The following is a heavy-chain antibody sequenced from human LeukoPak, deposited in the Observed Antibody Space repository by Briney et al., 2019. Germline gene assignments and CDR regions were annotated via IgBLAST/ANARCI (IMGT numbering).Heavy chain of an antibody. CDR2: IYSSGST. CDR1: GGSISNYY. CDR3: ARGFRSSWYVDF. Sequence: SETLSLTCTVSGGSISNYYWSWIRQPPGKGLEWIGYIYSSGSTNYNPSLKSRATISVDTSKNQFSLKLSSVTAADTAVYYCARGFRSSWYVDFWGQGTLVTVSS. J-gene: IGHJ4*02. D-gene: IGHD6-13*01. V-gene: IGHV4-59*08.